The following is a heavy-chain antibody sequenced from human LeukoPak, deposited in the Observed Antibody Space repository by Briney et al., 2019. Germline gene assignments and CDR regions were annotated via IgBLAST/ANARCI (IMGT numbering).Heavy chain of an antibody. CDR2: ISGSGGTT. D-gene: IGHD4-17*01. Sequence: GGSLRLSCAASEFTFSSYAMSWVRQVSGKGLEWVSLISGSGGTTYYVDSVKGRFTISRDNSKNTLYLQMNSLRDEDTAVYYCAKGGYYGDYDPNYFDYWGQGTLVTVSS. V-gene: IGHV3-23*01. J-gene: IGHJ4*02. CDR1: EFTFSSYA. CDR3: AKGGYYGDYDPNYFDY.